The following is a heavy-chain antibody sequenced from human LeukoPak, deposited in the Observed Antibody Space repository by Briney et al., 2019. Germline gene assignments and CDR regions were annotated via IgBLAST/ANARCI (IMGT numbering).Heavy chain of an antibody. CDR3: ASIVDYYDSSGYHYNGGFQH. D-gene: IGHD3-22*01. CDR2: ISSSGSTI. CDR1: GFTFSSYE. Sequence: GGSLRLSCAASGFTFSSYEMNWVRQAPGKGLEWVSYISSSGSTIYSADSVKGRFTISRDNAKNSLYLQMSSLRAEDTAVYYCASIVDYYDSSGYHYNGGFQHWGQGTLVTVSS. V-gene: IGHV3-48*03. J-gene: IGHJ1*01.